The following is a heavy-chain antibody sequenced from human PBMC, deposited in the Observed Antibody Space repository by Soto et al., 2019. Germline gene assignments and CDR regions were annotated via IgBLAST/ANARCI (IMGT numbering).Heavy chain of an antibody. J-gene: IGHJ6*02. CDR1: GFTFSSYG. D-gene: IGHD3-22*01. Sequence: GGSLRLSXAASGFTFSSYGMHWVRQAPGKGLEWVAVISYDGSNKYYADSVKGRFTISRDNSKNTLYLQMNSLRAEDTAVYYCAKDRYDSSGYYSTGHYYYYGMDVWGQGTTVTVSS. V-gene: IGHV3-30*18. CDR3: AKDRYDSSGYYSTGHYYYYGMDV. CDR2: ISYDGSNK.